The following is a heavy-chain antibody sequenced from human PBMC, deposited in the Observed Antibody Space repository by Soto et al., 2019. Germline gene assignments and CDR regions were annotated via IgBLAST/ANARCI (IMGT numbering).Heavy chain of an antibody. CDR1: GGSISGSSYY. J-gene: IGHJ4*02. Sequence: SETLSLTCTVSGGSISGSSYYWGWIRQPPGQGLEWIGTIYYSESTYYNPSLKSRVTISVDTSKNQFSLKLSSVTAADTAVYYCARHGVTGEYYGSGTYWLKTNFDYWGQGALVTVSS. CDR2: IYYSEST. CDR3: ARHGVTGEYYGSGTYWLKTNFDY. V-gene: IGHV4-39*01. D-gene: IGHD3-10*01.